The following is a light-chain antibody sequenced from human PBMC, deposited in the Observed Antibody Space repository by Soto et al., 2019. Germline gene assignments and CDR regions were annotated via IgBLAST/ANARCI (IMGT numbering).Light chain of an antibody. Sequence: QPVLTQSSSASASLGSSVKLTCTLSSGHSSYIIAWHQQQPGKAPRYLMKLEGSGTYNKGSGVPDRFSGSSSGADRYLTIPNLQSEDEADYYCETWGSNTQVFGGGTKLTVL. J-gene: IGLJ3*02. CDR2: LEGSGTY. CDR1: SGHSSYI. V-gene: IGLV4-60*03. CDR3: ETWGSNTQV.